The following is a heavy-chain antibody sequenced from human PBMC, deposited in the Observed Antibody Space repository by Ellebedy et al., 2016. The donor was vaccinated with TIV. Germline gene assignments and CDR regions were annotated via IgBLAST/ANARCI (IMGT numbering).Heavy chain of an antibody. CDR3: ARGYYDDKGYYAPGE. Sequence: MPSETLSLTCTVSAASISSYYWSLIRQPPGKGLEWVGYIHYNENTNYNPSLKSRVTISVDTSKNQFSLNLNSVTAADTAVYFCARGYYDDKGYYAPGEWGPGTLVAVSS. D-gene: IGHD3-22*01. CDR1: AASISSYY. J-gene: IGHJ4*02. V-gene: IGHV4-59*08. CDR2: IHYNENT.